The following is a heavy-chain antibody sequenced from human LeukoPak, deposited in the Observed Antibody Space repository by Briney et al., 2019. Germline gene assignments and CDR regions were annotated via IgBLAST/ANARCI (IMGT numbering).Heavy chain of an antibody. Sequence: GGSLRLSCAASGFTYSDYDIHWVRQAPGKGLEWVAVISYGGNNEYYADSVKGRFTISRDNSKNTVYLQMNGLRPEDTAVYYCAKDDYGMDVSGQGTMVTVSS. CDR2: ISYGGNNE. CDR3: AKDDYGMDV. V-gene: IGHV3-30*18. J-gene: IGHJ6*02. CDR1: GFTYSDYD.